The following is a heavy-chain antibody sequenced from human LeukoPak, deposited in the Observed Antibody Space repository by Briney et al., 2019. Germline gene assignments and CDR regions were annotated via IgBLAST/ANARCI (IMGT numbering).Heavy chain of an antibody. CDR1: GGSISSYY. D-gene: IGHD6-13*01. V-gene: IGHV4-59*05. Sequence: SETLSLTCTVSGGSISSYYWSWIRQPPGKGRGWIGGIYYSGSTYYNPSLKSRVTISVDTSKNQFSLKLSSVTAADTAVYYCARPLSAAGTPYNWFDPWGQGTLVTVSS. J-gene: IGHJ5*02. CDR3: ARPLSAAGTPYNWFDP. CDR2: IYYSGST.